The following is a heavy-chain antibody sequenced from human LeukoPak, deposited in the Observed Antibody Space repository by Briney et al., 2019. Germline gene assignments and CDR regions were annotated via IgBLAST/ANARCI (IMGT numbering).Heavy chain of an antibody. V-gene: IGHV3-23*01. J-gene: IGHJ4*02. D-gene: IGHD2-2*01. CDR3: AKGYCASTTCYARFEN. CDR2: IGGSGGTT. CDR1: GFTFSSYA. Sequence: GGSLRLSCAASGFTFSSYAMSWVRQAPGKGLEWVSSIGGSGGTTFYADSVKGRFTISRDNSKNTLFLQMSSLRAEDTAVYYRAKGYCASTTCYARFENWGQGTLVTVSS.